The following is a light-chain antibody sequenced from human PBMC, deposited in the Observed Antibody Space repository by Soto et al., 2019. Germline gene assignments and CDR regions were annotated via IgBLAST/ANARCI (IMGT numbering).Light chain of an antibody. CDR1: QGISSY. J-gene: IGKJ1*01. CDR2: AAS. Sequence: DIQMTQSPSSLSASVGDRVTITCRASQGISSYLAWYQQKPGKVPKVLIYAASTLQSGVPSRFSGSGSGTESTLTITSRQPEDVATYYCQKYYSAPETSGQGTKVEIK. CDR3: QKYYSAPET. V-gene: IGKV1-27*01.